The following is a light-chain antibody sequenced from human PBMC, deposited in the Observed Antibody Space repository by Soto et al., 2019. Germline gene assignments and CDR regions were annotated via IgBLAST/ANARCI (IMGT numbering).Light chain of an antibody. CDR3: QSYDSSLSGRYV. Sequence: QSVLTQSPSVSGAPGQRVTISCTGSSSNIGAGYDVHWYQQLPGTAPKLLIYGNSNRPSGVPDRFSGSKSGTSASLAITGLQAEDEADYYCQSYDSSLSGRYVFGTGTKLTVL. CDR1: SSNIGAGYD. CDR2: GNS. J-gene: IGLJ1*01. V-gene: IGLV1-40*01.